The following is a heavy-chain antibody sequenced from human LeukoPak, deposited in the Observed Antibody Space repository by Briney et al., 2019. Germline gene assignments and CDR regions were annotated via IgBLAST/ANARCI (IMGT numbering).Heavy chain of an antibody. CDR2: INHSGST. V-gene: IGHV4-34*01. CDR3: ARGKCSSTSCYARGWFDP. CDR1: AGSFSGYY. D-gene: IGHD2-2*01. Sequence: SETLSLTCAVYAGSFSGYYWSWIRQPPGKRLEWIGEINHSGSTNYNPSLKSRVTISVDTSKNQFSLKLSSVTAADTAVYYCARGKCSSTSCYARGWFDPWGQGTLVTVSS. J-gene: IGHJ5*02.